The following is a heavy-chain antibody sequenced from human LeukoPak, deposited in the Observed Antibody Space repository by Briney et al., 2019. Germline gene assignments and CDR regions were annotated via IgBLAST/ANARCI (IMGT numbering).Heavy chain of an antibody. J-gene: IGHJ4*02. CDR3: ARDKIVGATTLDY. D-gene: IGHD1-26*01. Sequence: GVLRLSCAASGFTFSSYWMSWVRQAPGKGLEWVANIRQDGSEKHYVDSVKGRFTISRDNAENSLYLQMNSLRAEDTAVYYRARDKIVGATTLDYWGQGTLVTVSS. CDR1: GFTFSSYW. V-gene: IGHV3-7*03. CDR2: IRQDGSEK.